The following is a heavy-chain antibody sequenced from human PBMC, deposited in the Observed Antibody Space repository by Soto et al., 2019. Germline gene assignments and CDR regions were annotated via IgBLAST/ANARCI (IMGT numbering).Heavy chain of an antibody. Sequence: GGSLRLSCAASGFTFSSYAMSWVRQAPGKGLEWGSAISGSGGSTYYADSVKGRFTISRDNSKNTLYLQMNSLRAEDTAVYYCAKDRRPGSSRTHYWGQGTLVTVSS. D-gene: IGHD6-13*01. V-gene: IGHV3-23*01. CDR3: AKDRRPGSSRTHY. CDR1: GFTFSSYA. J-gene: IGHJ4*02. CDR2: ISGSGGST.